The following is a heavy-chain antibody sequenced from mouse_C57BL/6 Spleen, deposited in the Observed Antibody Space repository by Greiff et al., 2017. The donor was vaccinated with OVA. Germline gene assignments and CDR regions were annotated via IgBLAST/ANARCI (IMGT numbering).Heavy chain of an antibody. CDR1: GFTFSNYW. V-gene: IGHV6-3*01. CDR2: IRLKSDNYAT. Sequence: EVQWVESGGGLVQPGGSMKLSCVASGFTFSNYWMNWVRQSPEKGLEWVAQIRLKSDNYATHYAESVKGRFTISRDDSKSSVYLQMNNLRAEDTGIYYCTFSTGTAWFAYWGQGTLVTVSA. J-gene: IGHJ3*01. CDR3: TFSTGTAWFAY. D-gene: IGHD4-1*02.